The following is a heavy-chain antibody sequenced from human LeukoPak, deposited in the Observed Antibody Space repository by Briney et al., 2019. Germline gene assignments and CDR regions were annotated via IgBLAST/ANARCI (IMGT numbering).Heavy chain of an antibody. CDR3: ARVAYYYDSSGYFWFDP. V-gene: IGHV4-39*07. J-gene: IGHJ5*02. D-gene: IGHD3-22*01. CDR1: GGSISSSSYY. Sequence: SETLSLTCTVSGGSISSSSYYWGWLRQPPGKGLEWIGSIYYSGGTYYNPSLKSRVTISVDTSKNQFSLKLSSVTAPDTAVYYCARVAYYYDSSGYFWFDPWGQGTLVTVSS. CDR2: IYYSGGT.